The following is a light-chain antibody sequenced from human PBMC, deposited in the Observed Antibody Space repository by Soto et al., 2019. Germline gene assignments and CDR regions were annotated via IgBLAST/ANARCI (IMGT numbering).Light chain of an antibody. V-gene: IGKV1-5*03. CDR3: QQYNSYSET. Sequence: DIQMTQSPSTLSASVGDTVTITCRASQSISIWLAWYQQKPGKAPKLLIYKASSLESRVPSRFSGSGSGTDFSLTISCLQPDDFATYYCQQYNSYSETFGQGTKVE. CDR2: KAS. CDR1: QSISIW. J-gene: IGKJ1*01.